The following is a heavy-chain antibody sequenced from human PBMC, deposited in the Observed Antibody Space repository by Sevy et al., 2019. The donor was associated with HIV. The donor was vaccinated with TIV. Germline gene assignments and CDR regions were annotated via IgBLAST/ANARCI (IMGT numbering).Heavy chain of an antibody. CDR2: INPTSSST. V-gene: IGHV1-46*02. D-gene: IGHD1-26*01. CDR3: AGGDGTGRCFDS. Sequence: ASVKVSCKASGYNFNNYYIHWVRQAPGQELQWMGVINPTSSSTYYPPKFQGRVTMTRDTSTSTVSLDLSSLRSEDTAVYYCAGGDGTGRCFDSWGQGTLVTVSS. CDR1: GYNFNNYY. J-gene: IGHJ4*02.